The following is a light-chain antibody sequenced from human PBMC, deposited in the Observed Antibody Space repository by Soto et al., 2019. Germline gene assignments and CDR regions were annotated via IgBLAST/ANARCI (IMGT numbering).Light chain of an antibody. CDR1: QSVSSN. V-gene: IGKV3-15*01. CDR3: QQYNNGPT. J-gene: IGKJ5*01. CDR2: GAS. Sequence: ILVTQSPATMTVSPGERAPLSCRASQSVSSNLAWYQQKPGQAPRLLIYGASTRATGIPARFSGSGSGTEFTLTISSLQSEDFAVYYCQQYNNGPTCGQGNDWRL.